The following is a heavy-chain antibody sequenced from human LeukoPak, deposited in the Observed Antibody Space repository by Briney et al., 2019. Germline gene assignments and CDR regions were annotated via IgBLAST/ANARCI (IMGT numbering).Heavy chain of an antibody. D-gene: IGHD1-1*01. Sequence: GGSLRLSCAASGFPFNEYSMNWVRQVPGKGLEWISYIGISSGNTKYADSVKGRFTISGDNAKKSLYLQVNSLRVEDTAVYYCARDHNYAFDNWGQGTLVTVSS. V-gene: IGHV3-11*06. J-gene: IGHJ4*02. CDR2: IGISSGNT. CDR1: GFPFNEYS. CDR3: ARDHNYAFDN.